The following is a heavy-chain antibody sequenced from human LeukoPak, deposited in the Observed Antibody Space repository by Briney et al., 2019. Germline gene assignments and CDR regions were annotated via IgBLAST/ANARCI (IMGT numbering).Heavy chain of an antibody. CDR3: SKAINHYYDSSGYFEA. CDR2: INWLGGNA. Sequence: GGSLRLSCAASGFAFHDYAMHWVRQAPGKGLEWVAGINWLGGNAGYVDSVKGRFTLSRDNTKNSLYLQMNSLRVEDTAFYFCSKAINHYYDSSGYFEAWGQGTLVTVSS. V-gene: IGHV3-9*01. D-gene: IGHD3-22*01. CDR1: GFAFHDYA. J-gene: IGHJ5*02.